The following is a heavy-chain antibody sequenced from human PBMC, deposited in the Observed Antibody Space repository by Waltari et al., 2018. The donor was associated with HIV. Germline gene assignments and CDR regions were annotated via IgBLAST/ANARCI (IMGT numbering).Heavy chain of an antibody. J-gene: IGHJ3*02. CDR2: IRSKTYGGTT. CDR3: IRGLRGLDI. D-gene: IGHD5-12*01. CDR1: GFTFNDFA. V-gene: IGHV3-49*03. Sequence: EVQMVESGGGLVQPGRSLRLSCTASGFTFNDFAVNWFRQAPGKGLEWVGYIRSKTYGGTTEYAASVKGRFTISRDDSKSIAYLQMNSLKTEDTAVYYCIRGLRGLDIWGQGTMATVSS.